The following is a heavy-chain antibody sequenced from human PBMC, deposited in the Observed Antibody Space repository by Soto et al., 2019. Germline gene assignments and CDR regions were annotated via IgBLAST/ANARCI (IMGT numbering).Heavy chain of an antibody. CDR1: GFTFGDYA. J-gene: IGHJ6*03. Sequence: GGSLRLSCTASGFTFGDYAMSWFRQAPGKGLEWVGFIRSKAYGGTTEYAASVKGRFTISRDDSKSIAYLQMNSLKTEDTAVYYCTRETDYGDYFYYYYMDVWGKGTTVTVSS. V-gene: IGHV3-49*03. CDR3: TRETDYGDYFYYYYMDV. D-gene: IGHD4-17*01. CDR2: IRSKAYGGTT.